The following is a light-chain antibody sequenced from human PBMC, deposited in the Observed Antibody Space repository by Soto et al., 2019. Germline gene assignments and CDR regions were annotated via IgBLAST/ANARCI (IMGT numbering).Light chain of an antibody. Sequence: DIQMTQSPSTLSASVGDRVTITCRASQSISSWLAWYQQKPGKAPKLLIYKASSLESGVPSRFSGSGSGPEFTLTSSSLQPDDFATYYCQQYNSYWTFGQGNKVEIK. CDR1: QSISSW. CDR2: KAS. J-gene: IGKJ1*01. CDR3: QQYNSYWT. V-gene: IGKV1-5*03.